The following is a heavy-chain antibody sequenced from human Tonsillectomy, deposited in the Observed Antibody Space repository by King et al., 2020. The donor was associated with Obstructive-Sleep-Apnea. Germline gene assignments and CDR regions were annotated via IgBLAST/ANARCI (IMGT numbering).Heavy chain of an antibody. CDR3: ARGGGDQGLLWFGDLLSFYYGMDV. CDR1: GYTFTDNY. V-gene: IGHV1-46*03. Sequence: QLVQSGAEVKKPGASVTVSCKASGYTFTDNYMHWVRQAPGQGLEWMGIINPSGGSTTFAQMFQGRVTMTRDTSTSTVYMELSSLRSEDTAVYYCARGGGDQGLLWFGDLLSFYYGMDVWGQGTTVTVSS. CDR2: INPSGGST. J-gene: IGHJ6*02. D-gene: IGHD3-10*01.